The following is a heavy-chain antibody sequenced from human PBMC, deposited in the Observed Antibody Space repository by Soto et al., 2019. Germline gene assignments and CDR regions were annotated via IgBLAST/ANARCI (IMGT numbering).Heavy chain of an antibody. CDR3: ARVTSGRFLPDYYGMDV. D-gene: IGHD3-10*01. V-gene: IGHV1-69*01. CDR1: GGTFSSYA. CDR2: IIPIFGTA. J-gene: IGHJ6*02. Sequence: QVQLVQSGAEVKKPGSSVKVSCKASGGTFSSYAISWVRQAPGQGLEWMGGIIPIFGTANYAQKFQGRVTMTADESTSTDYMDLSSLRSEDTVVYYCARVTSGRFLPDYYGMDVCGQGTTVTVSS.